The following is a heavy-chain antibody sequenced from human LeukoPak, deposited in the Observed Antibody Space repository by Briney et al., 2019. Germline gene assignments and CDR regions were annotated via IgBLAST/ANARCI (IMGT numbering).Heavy chain of an antibody. CDR1: GFTFSSHW. CDR3: ARDLIAAVSY. V-gene: IGHV3-7*01. CDR2: IKQDGSEK. J-gene: IGHJ4*02. Sequence: GGSLRLSCAASGFTFSSHWMSWVRQAPGKGLEWVANIKQDGSEKYYVDSVKGRFTISRDNAKNSLYLQMNSLRAEDTAVYYCARDLIAAVSYWGQGTLVTVSS. D-gene: IGHD6-13*01.